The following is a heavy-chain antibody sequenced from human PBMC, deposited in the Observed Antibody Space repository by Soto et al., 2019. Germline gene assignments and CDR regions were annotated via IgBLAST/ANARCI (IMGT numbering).Heavy chain of an antibody. Sequence: GASVKVSCKASGYTFTSSGISWVRQAPGQGLEWMGWISAYNGNTNYAQKLQGRVTMTTDTSTSTAYMELRSLRSDDTAVYYCARGYCSGGSCNYYYGMDVWGQGTTVTV. J-gene: IGHJ6*02. D-gene: IGHD2-15*01. CDR3: ARGYCSGGSCNYYYGMDV. CDR1: GYTFTSSG. V-gene: IGHV1-18*01. CDR2: ISAYNGNT.